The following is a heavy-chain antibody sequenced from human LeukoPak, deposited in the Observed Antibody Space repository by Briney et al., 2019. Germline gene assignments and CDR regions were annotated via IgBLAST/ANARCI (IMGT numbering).Heavy chain of an antibody. J-gene: IGHJ4*02. CDR1: GFTFSSYW. CDR2: IKQDGSEK. Sequence: PGGSLRLSCAASGFTFSSYWMSWVRQAPGKGLEWVANIKQDGSEKYYVDSVRGRFTISRDNAKNSLYLQMNSLRAEDTAVYYCARERAYSSSWGYSDYWGQGTLVTVSS. D-gene: IGHD6-13*01. V-gene: IGHV3-7*01. CDR3: ARERAYSSSWGYSDY.